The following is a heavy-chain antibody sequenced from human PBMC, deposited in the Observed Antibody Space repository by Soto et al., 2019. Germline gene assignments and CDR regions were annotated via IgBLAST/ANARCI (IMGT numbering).Heavy chain of an antibody. Sequence: QVQLVQSGDEVKKPGSSVKVSCKASGGTFNNYAISWVRQAPGQGLEWMGGIIPSIGTADYAHKFQGRLAISADESTGTTFMELSSLRSEDTALYYCARGGVDVVATSAFDYWGQGTLVTVSS. CDR2: IIPSIGTA. CDR3: ARGGVDVVATSAFDY. J-gene: IGHJ4*02. V-gene: IGHV1-69*01. CDR1: GGTFNNYA. D-gene: IGHD5-12*01.